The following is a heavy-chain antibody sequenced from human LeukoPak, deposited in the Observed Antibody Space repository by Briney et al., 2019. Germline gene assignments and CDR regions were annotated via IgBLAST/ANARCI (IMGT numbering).Heavy chain of an antibody. D-gene: IGHD1-1*01. Sequence: GGSLRLSCAVSGFTFSSFAMSWVRQAPGEGLEWVAVISYDGSNTFYADSVKGRFTISRDNAKNSLYLQMNSLRAEDTAVYYCARGTTAFDIWGQGTMVTVSS. CDR1: GFTFSSFA. V-gene: IGHV3-30-3*01. J-gene: IGHJ3*02. CDR2: ISYDGSNT. CDR3: ARGTTAFDI.